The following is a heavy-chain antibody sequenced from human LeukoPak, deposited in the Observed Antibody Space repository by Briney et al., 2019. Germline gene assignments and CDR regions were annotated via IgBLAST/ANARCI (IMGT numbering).Heavy chain of an antibody. J-gene: IGHJ4*02. V-gene: IGHV3-23*01. D-gene: IGHD5-18*01. CDR1: GFTFSSYA. CDR2: ITGSGGST. CDR3: AKTFFGFSYGKIDY. Sequence: GGSLRLSCATSGFTFSSYAMNWVRQAPGKGLQWVSSITGSGGSTYYADSVKGRFTISRDNFKNTLYLQMNSLRAEDTAVYYCAKTFFGFSYGKIDYWGQGALVTVSS.